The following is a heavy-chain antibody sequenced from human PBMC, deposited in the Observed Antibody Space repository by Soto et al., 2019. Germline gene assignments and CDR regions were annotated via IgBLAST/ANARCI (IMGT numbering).Heavy chain of an antibody. V-gene: IGHV4-31*03. Sequence: PSETLSLTCTVSGGSISSGGYYWSWIRQHPGKGLEWIGYIYYSGSTYYNPSLKSRVTISVDTSKNQFSLKLSSVTAADTAVYYCARVDSSSSPLNSAWFDPWGQGTLVTVSS. D-gene: IGHD6-13*01. CDR3: ARVDSSSSPLNSAWFDP. CDR2: IYYSGST. J-gene: IGHJ5*02. CDR1: GGSISSGGYY.